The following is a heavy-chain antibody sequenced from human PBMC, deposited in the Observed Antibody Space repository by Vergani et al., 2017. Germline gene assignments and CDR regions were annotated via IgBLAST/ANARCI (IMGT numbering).Heavy chain of an antibody. J-gene: IGHJ5*02. CDR3: AREYRPDVWQWLVLGWFDP. CDR2: INHSGST. V-gene: IGHV4-34*01. CDR1: GGSFSGYY. Sequence: QVQLQQWGAGLLKPSETLSLTCAVYGGSFSGYYWSWIRQPPGKGLEWIGEINHSGSTNYNPSLKSRVTISVDTSKNRFSLKLSSVTAADTAVYYCAREYRPDVWQWLVLGWFDPWGQGTLVTVSS. D-gene: IGHD6-19*01.